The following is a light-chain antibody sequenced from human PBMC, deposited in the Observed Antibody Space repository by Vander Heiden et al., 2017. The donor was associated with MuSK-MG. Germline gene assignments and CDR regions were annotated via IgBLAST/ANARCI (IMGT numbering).Light chain of an antibody. CDR3: QAWDSSTVV. J-gene: IGLJ2*01. V-gene: IGLV3-1*01. Sequence: SYELTQPPSVSVSPGQTASLPCSGDKLGDKYACWYQQKPGQSPVLVIYQDSKRPSGIPERFSGSNSGNTATLTISGTQAMDEADYYCQAWDSSTVVFGGGTKLTVL. CDR2: QDS. CDR1: KLGDKY.